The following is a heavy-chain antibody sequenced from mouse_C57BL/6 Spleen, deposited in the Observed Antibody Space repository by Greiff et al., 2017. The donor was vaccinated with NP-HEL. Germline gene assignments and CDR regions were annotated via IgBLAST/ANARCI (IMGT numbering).Heavy chain of an antibody. CDR1: GFTFTSYT. Sequence: QVQLQQSGAELARPGASVKMSCKASGFTFTSYTMHWVKQRPGQGLEWIGYINPSSGYTKYNQKFKDKATLTADKSSSTAYMQLSSLTSDDSAVYYCAREGGYYSCFDYWGQGTTLTVSS. J-gene: IGHJ2*01. CDR2: INPSSGYT. V-gene: IGHV1-4*01. CDR3: AREGGYYSCFDY. D-gene: IGHD2-12*01.